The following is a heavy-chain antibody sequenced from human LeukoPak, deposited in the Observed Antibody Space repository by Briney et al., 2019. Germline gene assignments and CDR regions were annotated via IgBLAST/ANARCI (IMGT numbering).Heavy chain of an antibody. Sequence: PGGSLRLSCAASGFTFNNYAMTWVRQAPGKGLAWVSAVSGRGDSTYYADSVKGRFTISRDNSKNTLYLQMNSLRAEDTAVYHCAKAPPAATNYYYGMDVWGQGTTVTVSS. J-gene: IGHJ6*02. CDR2: VSGRGDST. V-gene: IGHV3-23*01. D-gene: IGHD2-15*01. CDR3: AKAPPAATNYYYGMDV. CDR1: GFTFNNYA.